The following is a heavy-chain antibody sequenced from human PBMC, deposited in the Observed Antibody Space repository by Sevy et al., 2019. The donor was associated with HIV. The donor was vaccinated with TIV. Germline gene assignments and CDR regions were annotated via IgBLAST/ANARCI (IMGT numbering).Heavy chain of an antibody. D-gene: IGHD6-13*01. CDR3: ARLPVAAAGLYYFDY. CDR1: GYSFANNW. CDR2: VYPGDSDT. Sequence: GESLKISCKGSGYSFANNWIGWVRQMPGKGLEWRGIVYPGDSDTTDSPSFQGRVTISVDKSISTAYLQWNSLKASDTAIHYCARLPVAAAGLYYFDYWGQGTLVTVSS. V-gene: IGHV5-51*01. J-gene: IGHJ4*02.